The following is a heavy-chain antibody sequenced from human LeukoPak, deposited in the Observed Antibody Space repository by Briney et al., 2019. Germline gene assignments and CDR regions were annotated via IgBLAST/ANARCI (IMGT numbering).Heavy chain of an antibody. CDR2: IKQDGSEK. J-gene: IGHJ4*02. Sequence: GRSLRLSCAASGFTFSSYWMSWVRQAPGKGLEWVANIKQDGSEKYYVDSVKGRFTISRDNTRNPLDLQMSSLRAEDTAVYYCASGSHCDFWGQGTLVTVSS. CDR1: GFTFSSYW. CDR3: ASGSHCDF. V-gene: IGHV3-7*01.